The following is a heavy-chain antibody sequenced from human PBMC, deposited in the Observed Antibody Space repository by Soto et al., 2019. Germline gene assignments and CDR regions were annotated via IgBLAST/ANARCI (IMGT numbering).Heavy chain of an antibody. CDR2: ISNSGIS. Sequence: SETLSLTCAVSGDSVTSVNYFWTWIRQPPGGGLEWIGYISNSGISKYNPSLTRPVAISQDPSNNQFSLHLHSLTAADTAVYFCARGERNSYYAYHFDTWGQGALVTVPS. CDR3: ARGERNSYYAYHFDT. V-gene: IGHV4-61*01. D-gene: IGHD3-3*01. CDR1: GDSVTSVNYF. J-gene: IGHJ4*02.